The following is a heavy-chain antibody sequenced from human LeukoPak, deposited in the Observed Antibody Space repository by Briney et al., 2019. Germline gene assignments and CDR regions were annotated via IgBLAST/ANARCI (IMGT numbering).Heavy chain of an antibody. CDR3: AREPYYDILTGYYSEAFDI. Sequence: PGGSLRLSCAASGFTFSSYSVNWVRQAPGKGLEWVSSISSSSSYIYYADSVKGRFTISRDNAKNSLYLQMNSLRAEDTAVYYCAREPYYDILTGYYSEAFDIWGQGTMVTVSS. D-gene: IGHD3-9*01. CDR2: ISSSSSYI. J-gene: IGHJ3*02. V-gene: IGHV3-21*01. CDR1: GFTFSSYS.